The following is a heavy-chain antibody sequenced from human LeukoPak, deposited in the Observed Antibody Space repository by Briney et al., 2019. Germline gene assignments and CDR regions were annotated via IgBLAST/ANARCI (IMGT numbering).Heavy chain of an antibody. Sequence: ASVKVSCKASGYTFTGYYMHWVRQAPGQGHEWMGWINPNSGGTNYAQKYQGRVTITADESTSTAYMELSSLRSEDTAVYYCARAHSIAAAGTQLPAPGYFQHWGQGTLVTVSS. CDR3: ARAHSIAAAGTQLPAPGYFQH. J-gene: IGHJ1*01. CDR1: GYTFTGYY. CDR2: INPNSGGT. D-gene: IGHD6-13*01. V-gene: IGHV1-2*02.